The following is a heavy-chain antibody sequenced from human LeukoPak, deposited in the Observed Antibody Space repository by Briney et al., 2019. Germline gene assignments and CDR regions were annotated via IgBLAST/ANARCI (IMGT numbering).Heavy chain of an antibody. D-gene: IGHD1-26*01. CDR3: AREVWSQYNWFDP. CDR2: IYYSGST. V-gene: IGHV4-39*07. Sequence: SETLSLTCTVSGGSVSSSAYYWGWIRQPPEKGLEWIGNIYYSGSTYYNPSLKSRVTISIDTSKNQFSLKLSSVTAADTAVYYCAREVWSQYNWFDPWGQGTLVTVSS. CDR1: GGSVSSSAYY. J-gene: IGHJ5*02.